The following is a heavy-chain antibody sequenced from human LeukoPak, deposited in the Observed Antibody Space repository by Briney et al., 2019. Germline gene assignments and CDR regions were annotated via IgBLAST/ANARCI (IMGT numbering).Heavy chain of an antibody. J-gene: IGHJ4*02. V-gene: IGHV1-8*02. CDR1: GYTFTDYY. CDR2: MNPNSGNT. Sequence: GASVKVSCKASGYTFTDYYLHWVRQAPGQGLEWMGWMNPNSGNTGYAQKFQGRVTMTRNTSISTAYMELSSLRSEDTAVYYCARATYGSGSLHFDYWGQGTLVTVSS. CDR3: ARATYGSGSLHFDY. D-gene: IGHD3-10*01.